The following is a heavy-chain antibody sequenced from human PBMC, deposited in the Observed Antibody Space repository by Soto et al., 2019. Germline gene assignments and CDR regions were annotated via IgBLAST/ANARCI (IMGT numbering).Heavy chain of an antibody. V-gene: IGHV3-23*01. CDR3: AKEPYSSSWFNYYYGMDV. D-gene: IGHD6-13*01. CDR2: ISGSGGST. CDR1: GFTFSSYA. Sequence: EVQLLESGGGLVQPGGSLRLSCAASGFTFSSYAMSWVRQAPGKGLEWVSAISGSGGSTYYADSVKGRFTISRDNSKNTLDLQMNSLRAEDTAVYYWAKEPYSSSWFNYYYGMDVWGQGPTVTVSS. J-gene: IGHJ6*02.